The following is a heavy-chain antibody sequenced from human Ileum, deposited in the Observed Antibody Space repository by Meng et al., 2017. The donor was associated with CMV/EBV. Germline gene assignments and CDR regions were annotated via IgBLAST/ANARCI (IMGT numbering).Heavy chain of an antibody. CDR2: ISASGGRT. Sequence: GGSLRLSGAASGFTFSSYAMSWVRQAPGKGLEWVSAISASGGRTYYGDSVKGRFTISRDNSKNTLCLQVNSLRAEDTAVYYCAKRGLRSDYGGVEDYWGQGTLVTVSS. CDR3: AKRGLRSDYGGVEDY. J-gene: IGHJ4*02. D-gene: IGHD4-17*01. V-gene: IGHV3-23*01. CDR1: GFTFSSYA.